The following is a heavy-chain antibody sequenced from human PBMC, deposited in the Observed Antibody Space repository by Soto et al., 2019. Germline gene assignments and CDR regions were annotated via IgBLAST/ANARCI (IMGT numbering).Heavy chain of an antibody. CDR2: IDHNGIT. D-gene: IGHD1-1*01. J-gene: IGHJ6*02. V-gene: IGHV4-4*02. CDR1: GGSISNSKW. Sequence: PSETLSLTCAVSGGSISNSKWCTWVRQVPGKGLEWIGKIDHNGITNYNPSLESRVTISKDESKNQLSLKLTSVSAADTAVYYCARLDRDYFYHGMDVWGQGTTVTVSS. CDR3: ARLDRDYFYHGMDV.